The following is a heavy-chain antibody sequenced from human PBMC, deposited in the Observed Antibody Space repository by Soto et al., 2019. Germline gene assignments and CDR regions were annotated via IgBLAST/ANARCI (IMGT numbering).Heavy chain of an antibody. CDR1: GYSFTSYW. Sequence: GESLKISCKGSGYSFTSYWISWVRQVPGKGLEWMGRIDPSDSYTNYSPSFQGHVTISADKSISTAYLQWSSLKASDTAMYYCAAGLYCSGGSCYYYYGMDVWGQGTTVTVSS. V-gene: IGHV5-10-1*01. CDR2: IDPSDSYT. D-gene: IGHD2-15*01. J-gene: IGHJ6*02. CDR3: AAGLYCSGGSCYYYYGMDV.